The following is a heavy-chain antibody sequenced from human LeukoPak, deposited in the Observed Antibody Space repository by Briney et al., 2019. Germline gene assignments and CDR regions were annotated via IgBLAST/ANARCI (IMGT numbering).Heavy chain of an antibody. J-gene: IGHJ6*03. V-gene: IGHV4-34*01. CDR1: GFTFSSFW. Sequence: GSLRLSCAASGFTFSSFWLTWVRQPPGKGLEWIGEINHSGSTNYNPSLKSRVTISVDTSKNQFPLKLSSVTAADTAVYYCARTRAPHYYMDVWGKGTTVTVSS. CDR3: ARTRAPHYYMDV. CDR2: INHSGST.